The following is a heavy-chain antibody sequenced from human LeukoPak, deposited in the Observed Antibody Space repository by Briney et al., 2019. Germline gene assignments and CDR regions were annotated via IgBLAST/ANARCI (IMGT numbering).Heavy chain of an antibody. CDR3: ASKVVVPAAGGYDY. CDR1: GGSISSSNW. CDR2: IYHSGST. J-gene: IGHJ4*02. Sequence: SETLSLTCAVSGGSISSSNWWSWVRQPPGKGLEWIGEIYHSGSTNYNPSLKSRVTISVDKSKNQFSLKLSSVTAADTAVYYCASKVVVPAAGGYDYWGQGTLVTVSS. V-gene: IGHV4-4*02. D-gene: IGHD2-2*01.